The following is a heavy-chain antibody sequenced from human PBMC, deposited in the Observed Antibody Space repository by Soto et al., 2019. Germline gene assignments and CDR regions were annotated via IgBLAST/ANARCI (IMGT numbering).Heavy chain of an antibody. CDR1: GYTFTSYG. V-gene: IGHV1-18*04. Sequence: ASVKVSCKASGYTFTSYGISWVRQAPGQGLEWMGWISAYNGNTNYAQKLQGRVTMTTDTSTSTAYMELRSLRSDDTAVYYCARDSMIVAPHAFDIWGQGTMVTVSS. J-gene: IGHJ3*02. CDR2: ISAYNGNT. D-gene: IGHD3-22*01. CDR3: ARDSMIVAPHAFDI.